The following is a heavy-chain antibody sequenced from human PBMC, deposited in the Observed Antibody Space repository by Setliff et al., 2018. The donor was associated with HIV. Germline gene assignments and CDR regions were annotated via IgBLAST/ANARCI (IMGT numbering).Heavy chain of an antibody. J-gene: IGHJ4*02. V-gene: IGHV3-21*04. CDR1: GFTFIDYA. D-gene: IGHD2-15*01. CDR3: AKHHYGSGSSCAYDF. CDR2: ISSSGSYI. Sequence: GGSLRLSCAASGFTFIDYALNWVRQSPGKGLGWVSSISSSGSYIYYAGSLRGRFTISRDNSKNTVLLQMNSLRAEDTAVYFCAKHHYGSGSSCAYDFWGRGTLVTVSS.